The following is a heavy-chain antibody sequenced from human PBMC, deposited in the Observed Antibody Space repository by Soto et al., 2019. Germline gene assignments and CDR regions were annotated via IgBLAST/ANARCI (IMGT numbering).Heavy chain of an antibody. V-gene: IGHV3-23*01. J-gene: IGHJ5*02. D-gene: IGHD2-15*01. Sequence: GGSLRLSCAASGLTFSNYAMSWVRQAPGKGLEWVSAISGNGGNTYYADFVKGRFTIFRDNSKTTLYLEMNSLRAEDTAFYYCASGMRYCSGDNCNHWFDPWSQGTLVTVSS. CDR2: ISGNGGNT. CDR1: GLTFSNYA. CDR3: ASGMRYCSGDNCNHWFDP.